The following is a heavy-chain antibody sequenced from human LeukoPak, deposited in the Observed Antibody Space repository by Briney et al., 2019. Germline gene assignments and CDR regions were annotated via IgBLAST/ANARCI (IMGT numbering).Heavy chain of an antibody. J-gene: IGHJ3*02. D-gene: IGHD4-17*01. V-gene: IGHV4-61*02. CDR1: GGSISSGSYY. CDR3: ARETVTRSYDAFDI. CDR2: IYTSGST. Sequence: SETLSLTCTVSGGSISSGSYYWSWIRQPAGKGLEWIGRIYTSGSTNYNPSLKSRVTISVDTSKNQFSLKLSSVTAADTAVYYCARETVTRSYDAFDIWGQGTMVTVSS.